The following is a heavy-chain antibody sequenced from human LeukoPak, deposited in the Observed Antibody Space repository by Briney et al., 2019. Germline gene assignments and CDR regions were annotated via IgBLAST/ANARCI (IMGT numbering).Heavy chain of an antibody. CDR3: AREDNQLVGY. D-gene: IGHD6-13*01. V-gene: IGHV3-74*01. CDR2: INTDGSTT. CDR1: GFTFSSYW. Sequence: GGSLRLSCAASGFTFSSYWMHWVRQVPGKGLVWVSRINTDGSTTSYADSVKGRFTISRDNAKNTLYLQMNSLRAEDTAVYYCAREDNQLVGYWGQGTLVTVSS. J-gene: IGHJ4*02.